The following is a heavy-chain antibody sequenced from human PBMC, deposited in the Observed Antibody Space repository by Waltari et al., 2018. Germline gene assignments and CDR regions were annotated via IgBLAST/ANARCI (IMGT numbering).Heavy chain of an antibody. J-gene: IGHJ4*02. Sequence: EVHLVESGGGLIRPVGSLRLSGAEAGCTCRNYALSWVRQAPGKGLEWVPCIINNGDTSFSADSVKGRFTISRDNSKNTLYLQMENLRGEDTAVYYCARDECTGGDCYSHFHYWGQGTLVTVSS. CDR1: GCTCRNYA. CDR3: ARDECTGGDCYSHFHY. CDR2: IINNGDTS. V-gene: IGHV3-23*04. D-gene: IGHD2-21*02.